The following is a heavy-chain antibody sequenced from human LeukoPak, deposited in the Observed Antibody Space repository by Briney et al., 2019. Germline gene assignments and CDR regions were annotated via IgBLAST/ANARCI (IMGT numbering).Heavy chain of an antibody. CDR3: TRFCSTRCNEGRYYYYGMDV. CDR2: IIPILGKA. J-gene: IGHJ6*02. Sequence: SVKVSCKASGGTLSSYAISWVRQAPGQGLEWMGRIIPILGKANYAQKLQGRVTITADKSTSTAYMELSRLRSEDTAVYYCTRFCSTRCNEGRYYYYGMDVWGQGNTVTVSS. CDR1: GGTLSSYA. V-gene: IGHV1-69*04. D-gene: IGHD2-2*01.